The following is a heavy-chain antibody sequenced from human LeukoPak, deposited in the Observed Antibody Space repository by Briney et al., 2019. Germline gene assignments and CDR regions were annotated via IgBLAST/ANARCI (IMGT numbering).Heavy chain of an antibody. Sequence: ASVKVSCKASGYTFTSYGISWVRQAPGQGLEWMGWISAYNGNTNYAQKLQGRVTMTTDTYTSTAYMELRSLRSDDTAVYYCARYCCGDCNDAFDIWGQGTMVTVSS. V-gene: IGHV1-18*01. CDR1: GYTFTSYG. J-gene: IGHJ3*02. CDR3: ARYCCGDCNDAFDI. D-gene: IGHD2-21*02. CDR2: ISAYNGNT.